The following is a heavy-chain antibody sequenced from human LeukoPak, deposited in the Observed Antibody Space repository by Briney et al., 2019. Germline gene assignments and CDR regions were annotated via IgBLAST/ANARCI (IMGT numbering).Heavy chain of an antibody. J-gene: IGHJ4*02. D-gene: IGHD3-10*01. CDR2: ISSSGSTI. CDR1: GFTFSSYE. V-gene: IGHV3-48*03. Sequence: GGSLRLSCAASGFTFSSYEMNWVRQAPGKGLEWVSYISSSGSTIYYADSVKGRFTISRDNAKNSLYLQMNSLRAEDTAVYYWARGKTMVRGVMYYWGQGTLVTVSS. CDR3: ARGKTMVRGVMYY.